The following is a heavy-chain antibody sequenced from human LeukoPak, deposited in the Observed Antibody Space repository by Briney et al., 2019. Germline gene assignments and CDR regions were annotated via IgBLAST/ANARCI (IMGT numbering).Heavy chain of an antibody. CDR1: GFTFSSYS. D-gene: IGHD1-26*01. Sequence: GGSLRLSCAASGFTFSSYSMNWVRQAPGKGLEWASFISSSSSTIYDADSVKGRFTISRDNAKNSLYLQMNSLRAEDTAVYYCARDRGGSYSAIDYWGQGTLVTVSS. CDR2: ISSSSSTI. CDR3: ARDRGGSYSAIDY. V-gene: IGHV3-48*04. J-gene: IGHJ4*02.